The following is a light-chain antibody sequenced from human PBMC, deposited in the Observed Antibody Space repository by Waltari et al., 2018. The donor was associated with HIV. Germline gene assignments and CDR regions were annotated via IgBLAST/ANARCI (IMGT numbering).Light chain of an antibody. CDR3: QQYSIWPPWA. CDR1: QSVGSD. Sequence: ILMTQSPATLSVSPGERATLSCRASQSVGSDLAWYQQKPGQTPRLLIYGASTRATGIPARFSGSGSGTEFTLTIRSLQSEDFAVYYCQQYSIWPPWAFGQGTKVEAK. V-gene: IGKV3-15*01. CDR2: GAS. J-gene: IGKJ1*01.